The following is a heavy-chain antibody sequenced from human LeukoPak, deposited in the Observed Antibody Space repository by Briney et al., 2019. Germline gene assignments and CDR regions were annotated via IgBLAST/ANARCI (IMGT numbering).Heavy chain of an antibody. Sequence: ASVKVSSKASGYTFTSYYMHWVRQAPGQGLEWMGIVNPSAGSTSYAQKFQGRVTMTRDTSTSTVYMELSSLRSEDTAVYYCARGGLQLLAPLDYWGQGTLVTVSS. D-gene: IGHD5-18*01. CDR1: GYTFTSYY. CDR3: ARGGLQLLAPLDY. CDR2: VNPSAGST. V-gene: IGHV1-46*01. J-gene: IGHJ4*02.